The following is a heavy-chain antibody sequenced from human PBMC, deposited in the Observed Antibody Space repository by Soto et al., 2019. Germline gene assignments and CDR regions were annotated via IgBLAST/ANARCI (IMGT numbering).Heavy chain of an antibody. CDR2: IVVGSGNT. CDR3: ARWGGWP. CDR1: GFTFTSSA. D-gene: IGHD6-19*01. J-gene: IGHJ4*02. Sequence: ASVKVSCKASGFTFTSSAVQWVRQARGQRLEWIGWIVVGSGNTNYAQKFQERVTMTRNTSISTAYMELSSLRSEDTAVYYCARWGGWPWGQGTLVTVSS. V-gene: IGHV1-58*01.